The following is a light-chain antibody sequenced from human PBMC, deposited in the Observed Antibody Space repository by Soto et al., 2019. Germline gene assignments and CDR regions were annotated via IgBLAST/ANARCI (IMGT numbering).Light chain of an antibody. CDR1: QGISSW. CDR2: DAS. CDR3: QQYNGYPRT. J-gene: IGKJ5*01. V-gene: IGKV1-12*01. Sequence: DIQMTQSPSSVSASVGDRVTITCRASQGISSWLAWYQQKPGKAPKLLIYDASTLQSGVPSRFSGSGSGTEFTLTISSLRPDDFATYYCQQYNGYPRTFGQGTRLEIK.